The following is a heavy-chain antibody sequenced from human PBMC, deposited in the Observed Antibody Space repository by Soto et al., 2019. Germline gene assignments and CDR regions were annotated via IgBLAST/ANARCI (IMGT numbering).Heavy chain of an antibody. CDR1: GFTFSSYS. V-gene: IGHV3-21*02. CDR2: ISTTSAYI. Sequence: EVQLVESGGGLVKPGESLRLSCAASGFTFSSYSMNWVRQAPGEGLEFVSSISTTSAYIYYGDSVKGRFTISRDNTKNSVYLQMNSLRAEDTAVYYCARDRRGGYSGVDNWGQGTLVTVSS. CDR3: ARDRRGGYSGVDN. D-gene: IGHD5-12*01. J-gene: IGHJ4*02.